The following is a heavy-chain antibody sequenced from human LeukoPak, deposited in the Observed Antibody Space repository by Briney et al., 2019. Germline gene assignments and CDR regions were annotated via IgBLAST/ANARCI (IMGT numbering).Heavy chain of an antibody. J-gene: IGHJ1*01. V-gene: IGHV3-7*01. Sequence: GGSLRLSCRASGFTFTNYWMNWVRQAPGKGLEWVANINKDGSEKNYVDSMKGRFTISRGNAKNSLYLQMNGLRAEDAAMYYCVKPYYYSSGSLNWGQGTLVTVSS. CDR2: INKDGSEK. CDR1: GFTFTNYW. CDR3: VKPYYYSSGSLN. D-gene: IGHD3-10*01.